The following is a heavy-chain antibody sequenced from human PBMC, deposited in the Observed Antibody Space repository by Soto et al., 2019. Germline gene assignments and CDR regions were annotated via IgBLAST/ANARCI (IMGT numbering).Heavy chain of an antibody. Sequence: SVKVSCKASGGTFSSYAISWVRQAPGQGLEWMGGIIPIFGTANYAQKFQGRVTITADESTSTAYMELSSLRSEDTAVYYCARDRGPYSGYDKPFDYWGQGTLVTVSS. V-gene: IGHV1-69*13. J-gene: IGHJ4*02. D-gene: IGHD5-12*01. CDR3: ARDRGPYSGYDKPFDY. CDR2: IIPIFGTA. CDR1: GGTFSSYA.